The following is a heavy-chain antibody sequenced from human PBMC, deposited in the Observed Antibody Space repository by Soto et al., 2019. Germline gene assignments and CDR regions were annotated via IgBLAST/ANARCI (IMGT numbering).Heavy chain of an antibody. V-gene: IGHV4-31*03. CDR2: IYYSGTT. Sequence: PSETLSLTCTVSSGSISSGGYYWSWIRQHPGKGLEWIGYIYYSGTTYYNPSLQSRLTMAVDTSENQFSLKLSSLTAADTAVYYCAIGEYSGSGVNRLAPSGPGTLVIVSA. CDR1: SGSISSGGYY. D-gene: IGHD3-10*01. J-gene: IGHJ5*02. CDR3: AIGEYSGSGVNRLAP.